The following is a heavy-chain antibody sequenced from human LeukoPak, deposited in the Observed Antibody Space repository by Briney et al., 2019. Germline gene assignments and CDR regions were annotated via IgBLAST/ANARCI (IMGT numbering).Heavy chain of an antibody. D-gene: IGHD6-13*01. CDR3: ARRTTGYSSSFNY. Sequence: SETLSLTCTVPGGSIRSSGTFWAWIRQPPGKGLEWIGSIDYSGGTSYNPSLKSRVSISVDTSNNQFSLELTSATATDTGVYYCARRTTGYSSSFNYWGQGTLVTVSS. CDR1: GGSIRSSGTF. V-gene: IGHV4-39*01. CDR2: IDYSGGT. J-gene: IGHJ4*02.